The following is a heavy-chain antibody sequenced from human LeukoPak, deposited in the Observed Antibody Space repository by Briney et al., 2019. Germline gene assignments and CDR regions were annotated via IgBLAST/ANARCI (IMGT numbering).Heavy chain of an antibody. CDR3: ARLDSSGSYYFDY. CDR2: IYSGGST. Sequence: GGSLRLSCAASGFPFINYNMNWIRQAPGKGLEWVSVIYSGGSTYYADSVKGRFTISRDNSKNTLYLQMNSLRAEDTAVYYCARLDSSGSYYFDYWGQGTLVTVSS. D-gene: IGHD6-19*01. J-gene: IGHJ4*02. V-gene: IGHV3-53*01. CDR1: GFPFINYN.